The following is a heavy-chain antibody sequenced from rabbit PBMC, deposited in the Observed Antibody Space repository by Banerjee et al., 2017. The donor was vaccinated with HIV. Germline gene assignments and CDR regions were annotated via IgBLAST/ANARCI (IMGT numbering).Heavy chain of an antibody. CDR3: ARDLTDVIGWNFGW. CDR2: MDPVFGST. CDR1: RFDFSNYG. V-gene: IGHV1S7*01. D-gene: IGHD4-1*01. J-gene: IGHJ3*01. Sequence: QSVVESGGGLVQPGGSLKLSCKASRFDFSNYGVSWVRQAPGKGLEWIGYMDPVFGSTYYASWVNGRFTISRDNAQNTVFLQLNSLTVADTATYFCARDLTDVIGWNFGWWGQGTLVTVS.